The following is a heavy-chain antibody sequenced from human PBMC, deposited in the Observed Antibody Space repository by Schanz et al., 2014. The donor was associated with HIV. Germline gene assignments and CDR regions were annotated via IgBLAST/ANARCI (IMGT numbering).Heavy chain of an antibody. J-gene: IGHJ6*02. CDR3: AKDRNHYDSRYRGKGNYYYYYGMDV. CDR1: GFTFSSYG. CDR2: ISHDGTKK. Sequence: QVQLVESGGGVVQPGRSLRLSCAASGFTFSSYGMYWVRQAPGKGLEWVAVISHDGTKKNYADSVKGRFTISRDNSKNSLSLLIKSLRAEDAAVYYCAKDRNHYDSRYRGKGNYYYYYGMDVWGQGTTVTVSS. D-gene: IGHD3-22*01. V-gene: IGHV3-30*18.